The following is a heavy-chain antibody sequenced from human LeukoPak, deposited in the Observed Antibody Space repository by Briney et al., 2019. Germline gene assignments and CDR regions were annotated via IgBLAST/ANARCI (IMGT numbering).Heavy chain of an antibody. D-gene: IGHD6-19*01. V-gene: IGHV3-43*02. CDR1: GFTFDDYA. Sequence: PGGSLRLSCAASGFTFDDYAMHWVRQAPGKGLEWVSLLSGDGGSTYYADSVKGRFTISGDNSKNSLYLQMNSLRTEDTALYYCAKDFSGWYYDAFDIWGQGTMVTVSS. CDR2: LSGDGGST. J-gene: IGHJ3*02. CDR3: AKDFSGWYYDAFDI.